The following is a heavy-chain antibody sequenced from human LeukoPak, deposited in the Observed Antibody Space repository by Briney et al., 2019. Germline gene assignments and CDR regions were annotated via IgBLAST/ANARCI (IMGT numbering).Heavy chain of an antibody. CDR2: IYSDGST. CDR3: TRGRAATTDY. V-gene: IGHV3-53*01. J-gene: IGHJ4*02. Sequence: PGGSLRLSCAASGFTVSSNYMTWVRQAPGKGLEWVSLIYSDGSTFYADSVKGRFTISRDSSKNTLYLQMNSLRAEDTAVYYCTRGRAATTDYWGQGTLVTVSS. D-gene: IGHD4-17*01. CDR1: GFTVSSNY.